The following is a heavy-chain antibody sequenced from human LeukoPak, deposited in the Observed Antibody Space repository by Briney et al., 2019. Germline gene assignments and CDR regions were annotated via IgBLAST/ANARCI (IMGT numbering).Heavy chain of an antibody. CDR1: GFTFSSYG. Sequence: GRSLRLSCAASGFTFSSYGMHWVRQAPGKGLEWVAVISYDGSNKYYADSVKGRFTISRDNSKNTLYLQMNSLRAEDTAVYYCAKAVAGDYWGQGTLVTVSS. V-gene: IGHV3-30*18. J-gene: IGHJ4*02. CDR2: ISYDGSNK. CDR3: AKAVAGDY. D-gene: IGHD6-19*01.